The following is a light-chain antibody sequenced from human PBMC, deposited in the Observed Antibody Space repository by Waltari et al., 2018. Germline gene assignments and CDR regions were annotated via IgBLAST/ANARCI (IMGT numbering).Light chain of an antibody. Sequence: EIVLTQSPGTLSLSPGERATLSCRASQSVSSNYLAWYQQKPGQAPRLLIYGASSRATGIPDRFSGSGSGTDFTLTISRLEPEDFAMYYSQQYGYSPITFGQGTRLEI. CDR1: QSVSSNY. J-gene: IGKJ5*01. CDR3: QQYGYSPIT. CDR2: GAS. V-gene: IGKV3-20*01.